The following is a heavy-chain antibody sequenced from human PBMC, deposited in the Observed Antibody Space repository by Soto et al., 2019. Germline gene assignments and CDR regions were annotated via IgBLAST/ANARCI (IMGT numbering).Heavy chain of an antibody. CDR2: VYYSGTT. V-gene: IGHV4-30-4*01. D-gene: IGHD3-9*01. Sequence: QVQLHESGPGLVKPSQTLSLTCTVSGGSVSSGDSYWTWIRQAPGKGLEWVGHVYYSGTTYYNPSLKGRLTMTVDTSKNQFSLTLSSVTAADTAVYFCARGRLAGHPTPPHDYWGHVTLVTVSA. CDR1: GGSVSSGDSY. CDR3: ARGRLAGHPTPPHDY. J-gene: IGHJ4*03.